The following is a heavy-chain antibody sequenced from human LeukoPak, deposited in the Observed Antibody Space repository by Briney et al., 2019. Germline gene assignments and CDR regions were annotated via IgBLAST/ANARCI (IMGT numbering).Heavy chain of an antibody. CDR2: ISAYNGNT. CDR1: GYTFTSYG. V-gene: IGHV1-18*01. Sequence: GASVKVSCKASGYTFTSYGISWVRQAPGQGLEWMGWISAYNGNTNYAQKLQGRVTMTTDTSTSTAYMELRSLRSEDTAVYYCARHGIFIAAAGGFDPWGQGTLVTVSS. CDR3: ARHGIFIAAAGGFDP. J-gene: IGHJ5*02. D-gene: IGHD6-13*01.